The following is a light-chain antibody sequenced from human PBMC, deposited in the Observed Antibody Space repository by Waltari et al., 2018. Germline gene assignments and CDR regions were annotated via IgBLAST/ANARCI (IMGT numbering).Light chain of an antibody. CDR3: QQYNDWPRT. CDR2: GAS. CDR1: QSVSTN. V-gene: IGKV3-15*01. J-gene: IGKJ1*01. Sequence: EIVMTQSPAILSASPGERATLSCRASQSVSTNLAWYRQKPGQAPRLLIYGASTRATGIPDRFSGSGSGTEFTLTISSLQSEDFVVYYCQQYNDWPRTFGQGTKVEIK.